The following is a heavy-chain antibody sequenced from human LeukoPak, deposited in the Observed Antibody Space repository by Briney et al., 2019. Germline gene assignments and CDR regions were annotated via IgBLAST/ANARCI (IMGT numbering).Heavy chain of an antibody. CDR1: GYTFTGYY. D-gene: IGHD6-19*01. CDR2: INPNSGGT. J-gene: IGHJ5*02. Sequence: SVKVSCKASGYTFTGYYMHWVRQAPGQGLEWMGWINPNSGGTNYAQKFQGRVTMTRNTSISTAYMELSSLRSEDTAVYYCARGPAGWLENWFDPWGQGTLVTVSS. V-gene: IGHV1-2*02. CDR3: ARGPAGWLENWFDP.